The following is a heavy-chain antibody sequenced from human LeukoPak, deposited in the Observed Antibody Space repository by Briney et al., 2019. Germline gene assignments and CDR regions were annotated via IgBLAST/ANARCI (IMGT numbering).Heavy chain of an antibody. CDR1: GYTFTGYY. J-gene: IGHJ4*02. V-gene: IGHV1-2*02. CDR3: ARGVVRGAHPVYFDY. Sequence: ASVKVSCMASGYTFTGYYMHWVRQAPGQGLEWMGWINPNSGGTNYAQKFQGRVTMTRDTSISTAYMELSRLRSDDTAVYYCARGVVRGAHPVYFDYWGQGTLVTVSS. CDR2: INPNSGGT. D-gene: IGHD3-10*01.